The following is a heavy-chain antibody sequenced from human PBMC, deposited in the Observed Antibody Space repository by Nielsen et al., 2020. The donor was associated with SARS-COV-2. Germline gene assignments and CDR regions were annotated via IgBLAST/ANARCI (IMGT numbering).Heavy chain of an antibody. CDR2: ISGYNGNT. CDR1: GYTFTTYG. Sequence: ASVKVSCKASGYTFTTYGIGWVRQAPGLGLEWMGWISGYNGNTNYAQKFQGRVTMTTDTSTSTVYMELRSLRFDDTAVYYCARIGAYYGSGTYPDHWGQGTMVTVSS. V-gene: IGHV1-18*04. CDR3: ARIGAYYGSGTYPDH. J-gene: IGHJ4*02. D-gene: IGHD3-10*01.